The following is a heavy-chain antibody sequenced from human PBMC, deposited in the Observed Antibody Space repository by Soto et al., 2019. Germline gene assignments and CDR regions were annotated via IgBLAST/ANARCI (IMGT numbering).Heavy chain of an antibody. Sequence: PGGSLRLSCAASGFTFSSYGMHWVRQAPGKGLEWVAVIWYDGSNKYYADSVKGRFTISRDNSKNTLYLQMNSLSAEDTAVYYCARDRGIADLAPGEGGYYYGMDVWGQGTTVTVSS. J-gene: IGHJ6*02. CDR2: IWYDGSNK. V-gene: IGHV3-33*01. D-gene: IGHD6-13*01. CDR3: ARDRGIADLAPGEGGYYYGMDV. CDR1: GFTFSSYG.